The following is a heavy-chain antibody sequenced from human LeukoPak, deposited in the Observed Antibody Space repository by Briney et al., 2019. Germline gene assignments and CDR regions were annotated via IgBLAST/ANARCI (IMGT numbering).Heavy chain of an antibody. CDR1: GFTVSSNY. D-gene: IGHD5-12*01. Sequence: GSPRLSCAASGFTVSSNYMSWVRQAPGKGLEWIGSIYYSGSTYYNPSLKSRVTISVDTSKNQFSLKLSSVTAADTAVYYCARDPTQWLRYGYFDYWGQGTLVTVSS. CDR3: ARDPTQWLRYGYFDY. V-gene: IGHV4-59*05. J-gene: IGHJ4*02. CDR2: IYYSGST.